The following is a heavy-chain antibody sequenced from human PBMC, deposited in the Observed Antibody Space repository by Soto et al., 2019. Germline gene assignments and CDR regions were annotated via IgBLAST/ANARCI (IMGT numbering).Heavy chain of an antibody. J-gene: IGHJ4*02. CDR2: IYYSGST. CDR3: ARDFGGYDHFDY. Sequence: SETLSLTCTVSGGSISSGGYYWSWIRQHPGKGLEWIGYIYYSGSTYYNPSLKSRVTISVDTSKNQFSLKLSSVTAADTAVYYCARDFGGYDHFDYWGRGTLVTVSS. V-gene: IGHV4-31*03. D-gene: IGHD5-12*01. CDR1: GGSISSGGYY.